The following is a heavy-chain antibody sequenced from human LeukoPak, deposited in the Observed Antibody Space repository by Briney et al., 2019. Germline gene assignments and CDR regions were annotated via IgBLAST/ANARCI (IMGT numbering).Heavy chain of an antibody. CDR1: GFTFSSYW. D-gene: IGHD1-26*01. Sequence: PGGSLRLSCAASGFTFSSYWMSWVRQAPGKGLEWVANIKQDGSEKYYVDSVKGRFTISRDNAKNSLYLQMNSLRAEDTVVYYCARGGYSGSYWGFDYWGQGTLVTVSS. CDR3: ARGGYSGSYWGFDY. V-gene: IGHV3-7*01. CDR2: IKQDGSEK. J-gene: IGHJ4*02.